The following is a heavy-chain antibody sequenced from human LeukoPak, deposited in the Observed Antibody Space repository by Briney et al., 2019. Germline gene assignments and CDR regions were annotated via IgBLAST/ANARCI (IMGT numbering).Heavy chain of an antibody. D-gene: IGHD4-17*01. Sequence: GGSLRLSCAASGFTFSSYAMSWVRQAPGKGLEWVSAISGSGGSTYCADSVKGRFTISRDNSRHTLYLHMDRLRAEDTAMYYCANGLATVTTPSQVYWGQGTLVTVSS. J-gene: IGHJ4*02. CDR2: ISGSGGST. CDR1: GFTFSSYA. CDR3: ANGLATVTTPSQVY. V-gene: IGHV3-23*01.